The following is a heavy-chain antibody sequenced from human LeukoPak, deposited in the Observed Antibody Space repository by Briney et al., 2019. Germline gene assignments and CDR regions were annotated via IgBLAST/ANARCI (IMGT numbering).Heavy chain of an antibody. CDR1: GYTFTNYG. CDR3: ASPSVPVLRYFDWLLPFDY. V-gene: IGHV1-2*02. D-gene: IGHD3-9*01. Sequence: ASVKVSCKASGYTFTNYGINWVRQAPGQGLEWMGWINPNSGGTNYAQKFQGRVTMTRDTSISTAYMELSRLRSDDTAVYYCASPSVPVLRYFDWLLPFDYWGQGTLVTVSS. J-gene: IGHJ4*02. CDR2: INPNSGGT.